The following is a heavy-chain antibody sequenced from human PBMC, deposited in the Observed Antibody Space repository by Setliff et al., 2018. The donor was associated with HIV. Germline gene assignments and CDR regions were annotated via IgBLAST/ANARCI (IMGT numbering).Heavy chain of an antibody. CDR3: TRDIGGIDSY. Sequence: GGSLRLSCAASGFIFKTYWMHWVRQVPGKGLVWVSRINEQGGITDYADSVKGRFTISRDNAKNTLYLQMHSLRAEETAIYFCTRDIGGIDSYWGQEPWSPSPQ. CDR2: INEQGGIT. V-gene: IGHV3-74*01. CDR1: GFIFKTYW. D-gene: IGHD3-10*01. J-gene: IGHJ4*01.